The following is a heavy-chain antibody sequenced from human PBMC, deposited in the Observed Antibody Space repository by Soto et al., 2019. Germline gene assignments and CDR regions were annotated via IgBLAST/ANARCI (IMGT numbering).Heavy chain of an antibody. D-gene: IGHD6-19*01. CDR3: ARHRRAVAGYNDY. J-gene: IGHJ4*02. V-gene: IGHV5-51*01. Sequence: PGASLKISCKGSGYSFTSYWIGWVRQMPGKGLEWMGIIYPGDSDTRYSPSFQGQVTISADKSISTAYLQWSSLKASDTAMYYCARHRRAVAGYNDYWGQGTLVTVSS. CDR1: GYSFTSYW. CDR2: IYPGDSDT.